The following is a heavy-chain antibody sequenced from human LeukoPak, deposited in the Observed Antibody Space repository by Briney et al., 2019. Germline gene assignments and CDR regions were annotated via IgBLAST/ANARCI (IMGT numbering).Heavy chain of an antibody. CDR1: GYTFTGYY. J-gene: IGHJ3*02. V-gene: IGHV1-2*02. Sequence: ASVKVSCKASGYTFTGYYMHWVRQAPGQGLEWMGWINPNSGGTNYAQKFQGRVTMTRDTSISTAYMELSRLRSDDTAVYYCARGFDYYDSSGYSLDIRGQGTMVTVSS. D-gene: IGHD3-22*01. CDR2: INPNSGGT. CDR3: ARGFDYYDSSGYSLDI.